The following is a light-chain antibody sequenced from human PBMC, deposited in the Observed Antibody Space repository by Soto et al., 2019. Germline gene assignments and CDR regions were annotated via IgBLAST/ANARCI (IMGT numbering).Light chain of an antibody. J-gene: IGKJ1*01. CDR1: QNIATS. Sequence: DIQMTQSPSSLSASVGDRVTITCRASQNIATSLNWYQQKPGKAPKFLIHSASTLQNGVPSRFSGSGSGTDFTLTISSLEPEDFATYYRQRSYYIGTFGQGPKLDIK. CDR2: SAS. CDR3: QRSYYIGT. V-gene: IGKV1-39*01.